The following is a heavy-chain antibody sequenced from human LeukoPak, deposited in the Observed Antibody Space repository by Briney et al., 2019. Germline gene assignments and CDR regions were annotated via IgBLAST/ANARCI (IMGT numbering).Heavy chain of an antibody. CDR2: ISSSSSYI. D-gene: IGHD3-22*01. CDR1: GFTFSSYS. CDR3: ARDLTMYYYDSSGYYSD. J-gene: IGHJ4*02. Sequence: GGSLRLSCAASGFTFSSYSMNWVRQAPGKGLEWVSSISSSSSYIYYADSVKGRFTISRDNAKNSLYLQVNSLRAEDTAVYYCARDLTMYYYDSSGYYSDWGQGTLVTVSS. V-gene: IGHV3-21*01.